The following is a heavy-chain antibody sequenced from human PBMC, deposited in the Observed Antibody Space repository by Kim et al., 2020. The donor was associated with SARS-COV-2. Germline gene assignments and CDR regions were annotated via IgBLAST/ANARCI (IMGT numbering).Heavy chain of an antibody. D-gene: IGHD3-3*01. Sequence: YYNPSLKSRVTISVDTSKNQFSLKLSSVTAADTAVYYCAARDPLEWSLDYWGQGTLVTVSS. CDR3: AARDPLEWSLDY. V-gene: IGHV4-39*01. J-gene: IGHJ4*02.